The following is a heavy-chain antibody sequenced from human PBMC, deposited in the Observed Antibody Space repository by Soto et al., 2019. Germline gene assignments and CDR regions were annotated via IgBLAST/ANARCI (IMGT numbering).Heavy chain of an antibody. CDR1: GFTFSSYG. CDR3: ASMGYYDSSGYPFDAFDI. Sequence: GGSLRLSCAASGFTFSSYGMHWVRQAPGKGLEWVAVISYDGRNKYYADSVKGRFTISRDNSKNTLYLQMNSLRAEDTAVYYCASMGYYDSSGYPFDAFDIWGQGTMVTVSS. J-gene: IGHJ3*02. D-gene: IGHD3-22*01. V-gene: IGHV3-30*03. CDR2: ISYDGRNK.